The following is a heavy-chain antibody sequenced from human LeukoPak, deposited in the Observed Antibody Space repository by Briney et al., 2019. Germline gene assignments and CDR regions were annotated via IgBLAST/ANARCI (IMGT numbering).Heavy chain of an antibody. CDR1: GFTFNNYA. J-gene: IGHJ4*02. Sequence: GGSLRLSCEASGFTFNNYAMHWVRQAPGKGLEWVSGISWDRGTTGYGDSVKGRFTISRDNAKNTLYLQMSSLRAEDTAVYYCARAKIAAADYWGQGTLVTVSS. D-gene: IGHD6-13*01. V-gene: IGHV3-9*01. CDR3: ARAKIAAADY. CDR2: ISWDRGTT.